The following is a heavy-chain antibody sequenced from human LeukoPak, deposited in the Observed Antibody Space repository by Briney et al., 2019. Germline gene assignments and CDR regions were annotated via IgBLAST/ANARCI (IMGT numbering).Heavy chain of an antibody. V-gene: IGHV4-34*01. D-gene: IGHD2-2*01. J-gene: IGHJ5*02. CDR1: GGSFSGYY. CDR2: INHSGST. Sequence: PSETLSLTCAVYGGSFSGYYWSWIRQPPGKGLEWIGEINHSGSTNYNPSLKSRVTISVDTSKNQFSLKLSSVTAADTAVYYCARLMGYCSSTSCYAWWFDPWGQGTPVTVSS. CDR3: ARLMGYCSSTSCYAWWFDP.